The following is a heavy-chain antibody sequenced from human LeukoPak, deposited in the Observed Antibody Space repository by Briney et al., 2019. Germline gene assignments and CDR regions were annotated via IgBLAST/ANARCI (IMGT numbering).Heavy chain of an antibody. J-gene: IGHJ4*02. CDR1: GFTFSSYA. CDR3: AKDYDILTGYYSY. Sequence: GGSLRLSCAAPGFTFSSYAMSWVRQAPGKGLEWVSAISGSGGSTYYADSVKGRFTISRDNSKNTLYLQMNSPRAEDTAVYYCAKDYDILTGYYSYWGQGTLVTVSS. V-gene: IGHV3-23*01. CDR2: ISGSGGST. D-gene: IGHD3-9*01.